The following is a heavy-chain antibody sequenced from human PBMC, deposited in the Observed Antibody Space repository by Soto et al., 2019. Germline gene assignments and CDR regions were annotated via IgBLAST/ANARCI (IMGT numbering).Heavy chain of an antibody. D-gene: IGHD2-15*01. V-gene: IGHV3-30-3*01. Sequence: QVQLVESGGGVVQPGRSLRLSCAASGFTFSSYAMHWVRQAPGKGLEWVAVISYDGSNKYYADSVKGRFTISRDNSKNTLYLQMNSVRDEDTAVYYCARSDIVVVGAALFDYWGQGTLVTVSS. CDR3: ARSDIVVVGAALFDY. J-gene: IGHJ4*02. CDR1: GFTFSSYA. CDR2: ISYDGSNK.